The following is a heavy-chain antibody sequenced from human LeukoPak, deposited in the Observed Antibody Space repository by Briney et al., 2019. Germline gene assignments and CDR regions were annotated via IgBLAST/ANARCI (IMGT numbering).Heavy chain of an antibody. V-gene: IGHV1-69*05. D-gene: IGHD6-13*01. CDR1: GGTFSSYA. Sequence: SVKVSCKASGGTFSSYAISWVRQAPGQGLEWMGRIIPIFGTANYAQKFQGRVTITTDESTSTAYMELSSLRSEDTAVYYCARALIGSSWPNNWFDPWGQGTLVTVSS. J-gene: IGHJ5*02. CDR3: ARALIGSSWPNNWFDP. CDR2: IIPIFGTA.